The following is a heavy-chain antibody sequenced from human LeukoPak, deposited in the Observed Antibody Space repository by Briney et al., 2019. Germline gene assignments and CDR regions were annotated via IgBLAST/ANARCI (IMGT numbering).Heavy chain of an antibody. V-gene: IGHV1-2*02. CDR1: GYTFTADY. CDR3: ARGPPFYSSGWPSPNFDY. CDR2: INPNSGGT. D-gene: IGHD6-19*01. Sequence: ASVKVSCKASGYTFTADYMHWVRQASGQGLEWMGWINPNSGGTNYAQKFQGRVTMTRDTSISTAYMELSRLRSDDTAVYYCARGPPFYSSGWPSPNFDYWGQGTLVTVSS. J-gene: IGHJ4*02.